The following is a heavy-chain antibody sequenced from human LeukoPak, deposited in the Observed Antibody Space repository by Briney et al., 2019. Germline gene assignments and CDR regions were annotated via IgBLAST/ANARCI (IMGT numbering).Heavy chain of an antibody. D-gene: IGHD1-26*01. J-gene: IGHJ6*03. CDR3: AKDIGLGVGNYYYMDV. CDR1: GFTFSSYA. Sequence: GGSLRLSCAASGFTFSSYAMTWVRQTPGRGLEWVSAISGSGGSTYYTKSVKGRFTISRDNAKNSLYLQMNSLRAEDTALYYCAKDIGLGVGNYYYMDVWGKGTTVTVSS. CDR2: ISGSGGST. V-gene: IGHV3-23*01.